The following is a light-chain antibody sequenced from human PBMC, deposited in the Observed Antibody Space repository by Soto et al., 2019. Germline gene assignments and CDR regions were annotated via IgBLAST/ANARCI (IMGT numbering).Light chain of an antibody. CDR3: ETWDSNTRV. CDR1: SGHSSYI. Sequence: QPVLTQSSSASASLGSSVKLTCTLSSGHSSYIIAWHQQQPGKAPRYLMKLEGSGSYNEGSGVPDRCSGSSSGADRYLTISNLQFEDEADYYCETWDSNTRVFGGGTKLTVL. CDR2: LEGSGSY. J-gene: IGLJ3*02. V-gene: IGLV4-60*02.